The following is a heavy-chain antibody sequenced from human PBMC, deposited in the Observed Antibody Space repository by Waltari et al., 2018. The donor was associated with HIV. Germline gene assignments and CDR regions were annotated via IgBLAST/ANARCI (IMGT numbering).Heavy chain of an antibody. V-gene: IGHV3-23*01. Sequence: EVQLLVSGGGLVQPGGSLRLSCSPSAFPFGRFAPAWARPAHGKGLLWVSAISSSGGSTYYADSVKGRCTISRDNTKNTLYLQMNSLRAEDTAVYYCAKGLACSGGSCYSIGYYYGMDVWGQGTTVTVSS. CDR2: ISSSGGST. J-gene: IGHJ6*02. D-gene: IGHD2-15*01. CDR1: AFPFGRFA. CDR3: AKGLACSGGSCYSIGYYYGMDV.